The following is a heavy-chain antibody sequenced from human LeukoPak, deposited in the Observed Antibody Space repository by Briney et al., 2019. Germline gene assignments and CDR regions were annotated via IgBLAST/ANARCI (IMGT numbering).Heavy chain of an antibody. CDR2: VDHSGTT. CDR3: ARPRIAADCTEFYY. V-gene: IGHV4-34*01. CDR1: GGSFSRFY. D-gene: IGHD6-13*01. Sequence: KSSETLSLTCAVSGGSFSRFYWTWIRQPPGEGLERIGEVDHSGTTNYNPSLKSRVTISVDTSKNQFSLRVNSVTAADSAVYYCARPRIAADCTEFYYWGQGTLVTVSS. J-gene: IGHJ4*02.